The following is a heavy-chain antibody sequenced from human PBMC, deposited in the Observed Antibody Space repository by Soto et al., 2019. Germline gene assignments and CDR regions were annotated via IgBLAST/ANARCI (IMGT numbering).Heavy chain of an antibody. Sequence: SVKVSCKASGGTFSSYAISWVRQAPGQGLEWMGGISAINGTTNYAQKLQGRVTMTTDASTSTAYMELRSLRSDDTAVYYCARVGAFDILTGRGYFDYWGQGTLVTVSS. J-gene: IGHJ4*02. D-gene: IGHD3-9*01. V-gene: IGHV1-69*05. CDR2: ISAINGTT. CDR1: GGTFSSYA. CDR3: ARVGAFDILTGRGYFDY.